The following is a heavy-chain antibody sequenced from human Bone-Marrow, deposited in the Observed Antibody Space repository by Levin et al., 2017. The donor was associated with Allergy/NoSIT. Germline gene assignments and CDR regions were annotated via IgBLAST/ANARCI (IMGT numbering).Heavy chain of an antibody. CDR3: ARGGEIEFDS. V-gene: IGHV3-13*01. Sequence: PGGSRRLSCAASGFTFSSSDMHWVRQPTGKGREGVASSGTGGDTYYLGSVKGRFTISRENAKNSLYLQMNRLRAGDTAVYYCARGGEIEFDSWGQGVLVTVSS. D-gene: IGHD3-16*01. J-gene: IGHJ4*02. CDR1: GFTFSSSD. CDR2: SGTGGDT.